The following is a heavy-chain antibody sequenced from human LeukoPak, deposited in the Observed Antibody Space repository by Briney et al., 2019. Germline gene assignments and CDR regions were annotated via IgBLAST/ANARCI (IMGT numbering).Heavy chain of an antibody. Sequence: GGSLRLPCAASGFTFSSYSMNWVRQAPGKGLEWVSAISGSGGSTYYADSVKGRFTISRDNSKNTLYLQMNSLRAEDTAVYYCAKAVVTAIHAFDYWGQGTLVTVSS. D-gene: IGHD2-21*02. CDR2: ISGSGGST. V-gene: IGHV3-23*01. J-gene: IGHJ4*02. CDR1: GFTFSSYS. CDR3: AKAVVTAIHAFDY.